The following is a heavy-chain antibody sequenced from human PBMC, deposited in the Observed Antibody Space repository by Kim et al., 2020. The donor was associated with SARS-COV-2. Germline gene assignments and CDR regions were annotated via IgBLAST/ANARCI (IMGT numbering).Heavy chain of an antibody. J-gene: IGHJ4*02. V-gene: IGHV3-49*04. Sequence: GGSLRLSCTPSGFTFGDYAMNWVRQAPGKGLEWVAFIRSKAYGATIEYAASVKGRFTISRDDSKSIAYLQMNSLKSEDTAVYYCTRGPLSPKWYGELSWYFDYWGQGTLVTVSS. CDR1: GFTFGDYA. CDR2: IRSKAYGATI. CDR3: TRGPLSPKWYGELSWYFDY. D-gene: IGHD3-10*01.